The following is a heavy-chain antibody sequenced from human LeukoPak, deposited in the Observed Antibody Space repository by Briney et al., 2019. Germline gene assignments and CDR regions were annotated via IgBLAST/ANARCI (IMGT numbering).Heavy chain of an antibody. CDR1: GFTFSSYG. Sequence: PGGSLRLSCAASGFTFSSYGMHWVRQAPGKGLEWVAVTSYDGSNKYYADSLKGRFTISRDNSKNTLYLQMNSLRAEDTAVYYCAKDPSLYYYDSSGPYYFDYWGQGTLVTVSS. CDR3: AKDPSLYYYDSSGPYYFDY. J-gene: IGHJ4*02. D-gene: IGHD3-22*01. CDR2: TSYDGSNK. V-gene: IGHV3-30*18.